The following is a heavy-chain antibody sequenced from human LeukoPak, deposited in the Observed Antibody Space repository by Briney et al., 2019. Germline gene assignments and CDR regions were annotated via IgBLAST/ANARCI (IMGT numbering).Heavy chain of an antibody. CDR3: TGQNYDFWSPRGYFDY. Sequence: GGSLRLSCTASGFTFGDYAMSWFRQAPGKGLEWVGFIRSKAYGGTTEYAASVKGRFTISRDDSKSIAYLQVNSLKTEDTAVYYCTGQNYDFWSPRGYFDYWGQGTLVTVSS. D-gene: IGHD3-3*01. CDR1: GFTFGDYA. V-gene: IGHV3-49*03. J-gene: IGHJ4*02. CDR2: IRSKAYGGTT.